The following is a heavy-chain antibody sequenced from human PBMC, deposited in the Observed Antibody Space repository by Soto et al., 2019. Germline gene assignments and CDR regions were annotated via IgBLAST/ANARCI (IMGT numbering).Heavy chain of an antibody. J-gene: IGHJ6*02. D-gene: IGHD3-10*01. V-gene: IGHV3-30-3*01. CDR3: ARDLTYYYGSGSYCLSCYYYYGTDV. CDR1: GFTFSSYA. CDR2: ISYDGSNK. Sequence: AGGSLRLSCAASGFTFSSYAMHWVRQAPGKGLEWVAVISYDGSNKYYADSVKGRFTISRDNSKNTLYLQMNSLRAEDTAVYYCARDLTYYYGSGSYCLSCYYYYGTDVWGQGTTVTVSS.